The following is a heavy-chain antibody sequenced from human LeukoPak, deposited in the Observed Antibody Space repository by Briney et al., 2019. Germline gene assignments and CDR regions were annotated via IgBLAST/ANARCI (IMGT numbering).Heavy chain of an antibody. J-gene: IGHJ6*02. CDR3: ARHDEIAVFRNGLDV. D-gene: IGHD6-19*01. CDR1: GGSISGYY. Sequence: SETLSLTCSVSGGSISGYYWSWIRQSPGKGLEWIGYFYYKGYALYNPSLKTRVTMSVDTSDNKFSLKLTSVIAADTAVYYCARHDEIAVFRNGLDVWGQGTTVTVS. V-gene: IGHV4-59*08. CDR2: FYYKGYA.